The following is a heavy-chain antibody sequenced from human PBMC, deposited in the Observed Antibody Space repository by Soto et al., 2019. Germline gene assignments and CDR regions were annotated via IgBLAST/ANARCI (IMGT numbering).Heavy chain of an antibody. CDR2: ISAYNGNT. D-gene: IGHD3-22*01. Sequence: ASVKVSCKASGYTFTGYGISWVRQAPGQGLEWMGWISAYNGNTNYAQKLQGRVTMTTDTSTSTAYMELRSLRSDDTAVYYRASALYDSSGYYPAYYFDYWGQGTLVTVS. CDR3: ASALYDSSGYYPAYYFDY. CDR1: GYTFTGYG. J-gene: IGHJ4*02. V-gene: IGHV1-18*01.